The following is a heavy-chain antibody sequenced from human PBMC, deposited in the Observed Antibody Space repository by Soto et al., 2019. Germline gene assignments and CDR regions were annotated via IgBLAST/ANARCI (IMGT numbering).Heavy chain of an antibody. CDR1: GFTFSSYG. J-gene: IGHJ4*02. CDR2: IWYDGSNK. D-gene: IGHD4-17*01. Sequence: PGGSLRLSCAASGFTFSSYGMHWVRQAPGKWLEWVAVIWYDGSNKYYADSVKGRFTISRDNSKNTMYLKMNCLSAKDTAVYHCARDQVKGTMTILWGQGTLVTVSS. V-gene: IGHV3-33*01. CDR3: ARDQVKGTMTIL.